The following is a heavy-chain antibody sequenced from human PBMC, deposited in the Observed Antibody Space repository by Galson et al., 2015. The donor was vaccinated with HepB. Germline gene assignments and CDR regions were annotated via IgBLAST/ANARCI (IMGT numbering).Heavy chain of an antibody. CDR2: ISWNSGSI. J-gene: IGHJ6*03. Sequence: SLRLSCAASGFTFDDYAMHWVRQAPGKGLEWVSGISWNSGSIGYADSVKGRFTISRDNAKNSLYLQMNSLRAEDTALYYCARGGYSYGSPSYYYYMDVWGKGTTVPVS. CDR3: ARGGYSYGSPSYYYYMDV. D-gene: IGHD5-18*01. CDR1: GFTFDDYA. V-gene: IGHV3-9*01.